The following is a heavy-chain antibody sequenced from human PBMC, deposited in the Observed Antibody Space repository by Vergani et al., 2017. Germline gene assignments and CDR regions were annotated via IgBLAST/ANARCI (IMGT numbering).Heavy chain of an antibody. CDR2: ISARYPST. D-gene: IGHD2-15*01. Sequence: EVQLLESGGGLVQPGGSLRLTCAASEFTFSACPMTWVRQAPGKGLEWVSAISARYPSTYYADSVKGRFTISRDNSKNMLYLQMNSLRAEDTAVYYCARLSXDTTPYLQGGYDCWGQGTLVSVSS. CDR3: ARLSXDTTPYLQGGYDC. V-gene: IGHV3-23*01. J-gene: IGHJ4*02. CDR1: EFTFSACP.